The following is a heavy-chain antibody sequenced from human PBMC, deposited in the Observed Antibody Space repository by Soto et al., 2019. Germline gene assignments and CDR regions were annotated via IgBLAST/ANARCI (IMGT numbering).Heavy chain of an antibody. CDR1: GYIFVNYG. V-gene: IGHV1-18*01. CDR2: ISPYTGNT. J-gene: IGHJ6*02. D-gene: IGHD5-12*01. Sequence: QVQLVQSGDEVKKPGASVKVSCKASGYIFVNYGIAWVRQAPGQGLEWMGWISPYTGNTHSATKVQGRLTMTTDTSTSTAYMGPGSLPSDDTAVYYCVMVDNYITPTPQDVWGQGTTVTVSS. CDR3: VMVDNYITPTPQDV.